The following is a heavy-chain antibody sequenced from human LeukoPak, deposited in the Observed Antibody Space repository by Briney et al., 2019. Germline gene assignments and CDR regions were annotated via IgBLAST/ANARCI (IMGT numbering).Heavy chain of an antibody. D-gene: IGHD6-25*01. CDR2: IYYSGST. CDR1: GGSISSYY. V-gene: IGHV4-59*01. Sequence: SETLSLTCTVSGGSISSYYWSWIRQPPGKGLEWIGYIYYSGSTNYNPSLKSRVTITVDTSKNQFSLKLSSVTAADTAVYYCARGGASSDAFDIWGQGTMVTVSS. CDR3: ARGGASSDAFDI. J-gene: IGHJ3*02.